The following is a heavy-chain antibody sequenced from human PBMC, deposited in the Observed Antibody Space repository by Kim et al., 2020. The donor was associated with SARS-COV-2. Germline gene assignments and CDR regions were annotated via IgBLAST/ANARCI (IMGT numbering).Heavy chain of an antibody. CDR2: ISYDGSNK. J-gene: IGHJ4*02. D-gene: IGHD6-13*01. CDR1: GFTFSSYA. Sequence: GGSLRLSCAASGFTFSSYAMHWVRQAPGKGLEWVAVISYDGSNKYYADSVKGRFTISRDNSKNTLYLQMNSLRAEDTAVYYCARPTGINRYSSSPLADYWGPGTLVTVSS. V-gene: IGHV3-30-3*01. CDR3: ARPTGINRYSSSPLADY.